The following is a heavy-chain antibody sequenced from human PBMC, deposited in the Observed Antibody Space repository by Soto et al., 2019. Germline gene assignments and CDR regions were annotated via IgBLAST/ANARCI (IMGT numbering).Heavy chain of an antibody. CDR3: AKGSCSRPFCYRYDS. V-gene: IGHV3-23*01. CDR2: ISGSGDAT. Sequence: EVQLLESGGGLVQPGGSLRLSCAASAFTFSAYAMSWVRQAPGKGLEWVSTISGSGDATGYADSVKGRFTVSRDNSKNTLYLQMNSLRADDTAVSYCAKGSCSRPFCYRYDSWGQGTLVTVS. CDR1: AFTFSAYA. D-gene: IGHD2-2*01. J-gene: IGHJ4*02.